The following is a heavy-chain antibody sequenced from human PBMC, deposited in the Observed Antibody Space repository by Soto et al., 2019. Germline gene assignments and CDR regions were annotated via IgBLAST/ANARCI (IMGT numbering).Heavy chain of an antibody. Sequence: GSLRLSCAASGFTFSSYAMHWVRQAPGKGLEWVAVISYDGSNKYYADSVKGRFTISRDNSKNTLYLQMNSLRAEDTAVYYCAREAYDYVWGSYRKADYFDYWGQGTLVTVSS. CDR2: ISYDGSNK. CDR1: GFTFSSYA. CDR3: AREAYDYVWGSYRKADYFDY. D-gene: IGHD3-16*02. J-gene: IGHJ4*02. V-gene: IGHV3-30-3*01.